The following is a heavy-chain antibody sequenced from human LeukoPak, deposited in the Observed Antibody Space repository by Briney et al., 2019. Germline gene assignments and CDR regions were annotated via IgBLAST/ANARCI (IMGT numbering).Heavy chain of an antibody. CDR2: IKSDGST. CDR3: ARAPSEIGGYYPEYFRH. D-gene: IGHD3-22*01. Sequence: GGSLRLSCAASGFTFSSYWMHWVRQAPGKGLVWVSRIKSDGSTNYADSVQGRFTISRDNAKNTASLQMNSLRAEDTGVYYCARAPSEIGGYYPEYFRHWGQGTLVTVSS. CDR1: GFTFSSYW. V-gene: IGHV3-74*01. J-gene: IGHJ1*01.